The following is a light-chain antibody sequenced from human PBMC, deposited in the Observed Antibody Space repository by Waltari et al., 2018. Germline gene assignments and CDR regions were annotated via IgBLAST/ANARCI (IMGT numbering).Light chain of an antibody. CDR2: YVS. V-gene: IGLV2-23*02. CDR1: SNDIGGYNF. Sequence: QSALTQPASVSGSPGQSNTISCMGTSNDIGGYNFVSWYQQNPCKAPKLMIYYVSKRPSGVSHRFSGSKSGNTASLTISGLQAEDEADYYCCSYVGGGTLIFGGGTNVTVL. CDR3: CSYVGGGTLI. J-gene: IGLJ2*01.